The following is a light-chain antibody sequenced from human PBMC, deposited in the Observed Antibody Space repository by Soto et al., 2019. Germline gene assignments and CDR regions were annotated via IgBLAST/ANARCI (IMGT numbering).Light chain of an antibody. CDR1: PSISRW. V-gene: IGKV1-5*03. CDR2: KAS. Sequence: DIQMTQSPSTLSASVGDRVTIPCRASPSISRWLAWYQQKPGKAPKLLIYKASSLESGVPSRFSGSGSGTEFTLTISSLQPDDFATYYCQQYNSYKMYTFGQGTKLEIK. CDR3: QQYNSYKMYT. J-gene: IGKJ2*01.